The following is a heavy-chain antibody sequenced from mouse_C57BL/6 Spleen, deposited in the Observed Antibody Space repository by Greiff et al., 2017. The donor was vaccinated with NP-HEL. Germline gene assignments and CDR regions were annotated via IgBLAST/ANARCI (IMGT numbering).Heavy chain of an antibody. Sequence: VQLQQSGAELVKPGASVKLSCKASGYTFTSYWMHWVKQRPGQGLEWIGMIHPNSGSTNYNEKFKSKATLTVDKSSSTAYMQLSSLTSEDSAVYYCARSYGSSPWFAYWGQGTLVTVSA. D-gene: IGHD1-1*01. J-gene: IGHJ3*01. CDR2: IHPNSGST. CDR1: GYTFTSYW. V-gene: IGHV1-64*01. CDR3: ARSYGSSPWFAY.